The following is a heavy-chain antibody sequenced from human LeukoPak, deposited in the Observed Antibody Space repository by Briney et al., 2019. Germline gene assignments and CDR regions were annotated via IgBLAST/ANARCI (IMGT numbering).Heavy chain of an antibody. V-gene: IGHV3-74*03. CDR2: ISNDGSSA. CDR3: ARVGEALDY. Sequence: GGSLRLSCAASGFSLRSHWMTWVRQVPGKGLVWVSRISNDGSSATYADSVKGRFAISRDNAKNTLYLQMNSLRAEDTAVYYCARVGEALDYWGRGTLVTVSS. CDR1: GFSLRSHW. J-gene: IGHJ4*02.